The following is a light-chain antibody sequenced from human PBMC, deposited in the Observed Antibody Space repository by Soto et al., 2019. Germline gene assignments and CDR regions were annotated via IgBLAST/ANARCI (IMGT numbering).Light chain of an antibody. V-gene: IGKV1-5*01. CDR2: DAS. CDR3: QQYKGYSLT. J-gene: IGKJ4*02. CDR1: QSISQW. Sequence: DIQMTQSPSTLSASVGDRVAITCRASQSISQWVAWYQQKPGRAPELLIYDASKLKSGVPSRFSGSGAGTEFSLTITSLQPDDSAMYYCQQYKGYSLTFGRGTKVEIK.